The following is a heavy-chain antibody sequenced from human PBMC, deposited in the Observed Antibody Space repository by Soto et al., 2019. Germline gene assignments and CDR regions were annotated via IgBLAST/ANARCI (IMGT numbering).Heavy chain of an antibody. J-gene: IGHJ4*02. CDR1: GFTFSDYS. CDR2: ISSSSFTI. D-gene: IGHD1-1*01. V-gene: IGHV3-48*01. Sequence: GGPLRLSCAASGFTFSDYSMNWVRQAPGRGLEWVSYISSSSFTIHYADSVEGRFAISRDNAKNSLYLQMNSLRAEDTAVYYCARGIDAYNFFDSWGQGTLVTVSS. CDR3: ARGIDAYNFFDS.